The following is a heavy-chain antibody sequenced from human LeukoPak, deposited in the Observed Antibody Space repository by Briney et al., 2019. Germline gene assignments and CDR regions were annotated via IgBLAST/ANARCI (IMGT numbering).Heavy chain of an antibody. J-gene: IGHJ4*02. V-gene: IGHV3-21*01. D-gene: IGHD1-1*01. CDR3: ARDQRATASTGSYFDY. Sequence: PGGSLRLSCAASGFTFSSYGVNWVRQAPGKGLEWVSSVSSSSSYIYYADSVKGRFTISRDNAKNSLSLQMNSLRAEDTAVYYCARDQRATASTGSYFDYWGQGTRVTVSS. CDR2: VSSSSSYI. CDR1: GFTFSSYG.